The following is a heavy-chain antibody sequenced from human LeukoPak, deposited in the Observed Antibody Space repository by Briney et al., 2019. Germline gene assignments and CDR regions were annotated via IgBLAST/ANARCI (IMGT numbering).Heavy chain of an antibody. CDR3: ARVDSSGWEVYYYYYYGMDV. CDR1: GFPFSDYY. V-gene: IGHV3-11*01. D-gene: IGHD3-22*01. Sequence: GSLRLSCAASGFPFSDYYMSWIRQAPGKGLEWVSYISSSGSTIYYADSVKGRFTISRDNAKNSLYLQMNSLRAEDTAVYYCARVDSSGWEVYYYYYYGMDVWGQGTTVTVSS. CDR2: ISSSGSTI. J-gene: IGHJ6*02.